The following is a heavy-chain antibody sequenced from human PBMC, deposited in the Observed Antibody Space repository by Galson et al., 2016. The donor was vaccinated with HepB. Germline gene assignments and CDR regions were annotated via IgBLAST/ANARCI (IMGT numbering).Heavy chain of an antibody. V-gene: IGHV4-4*09. CDR1: GGFISPDY. CDR3: ASLGYCGGDDCYSVF. CDR2: TTNSGST. Sequence: LSLTCTVSGGFISPDYWSWFRQPPGKGLEWIGYTTNSGSTNYNPSLKSRVTISVDTSKNQFSLKLSSVTATDTAMYYCASLGYCGGDDCYSVFWGQGTLVTVSS. D-gene: IGHD2-21*01. J-gene: IGHJ4*02.